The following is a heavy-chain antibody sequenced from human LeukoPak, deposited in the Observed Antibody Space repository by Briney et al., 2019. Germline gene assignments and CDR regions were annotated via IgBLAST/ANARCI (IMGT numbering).Heavy chain of an antibody. V-gene: IGHV3-21*01. CDR2: ISSSSSYI. CDR3: ARDFSSPPADY. Sequence: GGSLRLSCAASGFTFTSYWMSWVRQAPGKGLEWVSSISSSSSYIYYADSVKGRFTISRDNAKNSLYLQMNSLRAEDTAVYYCARDFSSPPADYWGQGTLVTVSS. CDR1: GFTFTSYW. D-gene: IGHD6-13*01. J-gene: IGHJ4*02.